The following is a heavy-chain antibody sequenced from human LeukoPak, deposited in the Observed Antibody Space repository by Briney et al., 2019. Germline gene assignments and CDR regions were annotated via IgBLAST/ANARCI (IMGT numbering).Heavy chain of an antibody. CDR3: ARHRYSSSWSDFDY. CDR1: GGSISSYY. D-gene: IGHD6-13*01. Sequence: SETLSLTCTVSGGSISSYYWSWIRQPPGKGLEWIGYIYYSGSTNYNPSLKSRVTISVDTSKNQFSLKLSSVTAADTAVYYCARHRYSSSWSDFDYWGQGTLVTVSS. CDR2: IYYSGST. V-gene: IGHV4-59*08. J-gene: IGHJ4*02.